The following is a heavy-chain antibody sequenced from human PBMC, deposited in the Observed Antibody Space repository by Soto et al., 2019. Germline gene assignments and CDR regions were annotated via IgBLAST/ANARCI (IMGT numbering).Heavy chain of an antibody. CDR1: GGSISGSYYY. Sequence: SETLSLTCAVFGGSISGSYYYWAWLRQSPGKGPEWIGSVFYTGFTSYNPSLESRVSVSVDTSKSQFSLKLSAVTAADTAVYYCATSQKGYNWNYFDHWGQGALVTVSS. D-gene: IGHD1-20*01. CDR2: VFYTGFT. V-gene: IGHV4-39*01. CDR3: ATSQKGYNWNYFDH. J-gene: IGHJ4*02.